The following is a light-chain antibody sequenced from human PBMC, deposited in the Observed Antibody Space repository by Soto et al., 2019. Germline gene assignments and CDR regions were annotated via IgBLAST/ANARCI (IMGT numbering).Light chain of an antibody. CDR1: QSISTY. Sequence: DIQVTQSPSSLSASVGDRVTITCRASQSISTYLNWYQQRPGKAPKLLIYAASNLQTGVPSRFSGSGSGTDFTLAISSLQPDDFATYICQQSYSMLWTFGQGTKVEIK. J-gene: IGKJ1*01. CDR3: QQSYSMLWT. V-gene: IGKV1-39*01. CDR2: AAS.